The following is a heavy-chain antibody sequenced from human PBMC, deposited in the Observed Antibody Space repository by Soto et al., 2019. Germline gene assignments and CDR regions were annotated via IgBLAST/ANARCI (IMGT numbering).Heavy chain of an antibody. Sequence: EVHLVESGGGLVKPGGSLRLSCAVSGFTFSSCTMNWVRQAPGKGLEWVSSISPSTSHIYYADSVKGRFTISRDNAKNSLFLQMNSLRAGETAVYYCSGCSGGACHQNYGMDVWGQGTTVTVSS. CDR2: ISPSTSHI. V-gene: IGHV3-21*01. CDR1: GFTFSSCT. J-gene: IGHJ6*02. D-gene: IGHD2-15*01. CDR3: SGCSGGACHQNYGMDV.